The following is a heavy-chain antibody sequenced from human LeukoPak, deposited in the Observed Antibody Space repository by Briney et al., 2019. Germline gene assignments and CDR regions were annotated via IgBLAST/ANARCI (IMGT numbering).Heavy chain of an antibody. D-gene: IGHD3-22*01. CDR1: GFTFSNYA. V-gene: IGHV3-23*01. Sequence: PGGSLRLSCAASGFTFSNYAMAWVRQAPGKGLEWVSTISSSGTNTHYADSVKGRFTISRDNSKNTLYLQMNSLRAEDTAVYYCAKGVTMIVVVHDAFDIWGQGTMVTVSS. CDR2: ISSSGTNT. CDR3: AKGVTMIVVVHDAFDI. J-gene: IGHJ3*02.